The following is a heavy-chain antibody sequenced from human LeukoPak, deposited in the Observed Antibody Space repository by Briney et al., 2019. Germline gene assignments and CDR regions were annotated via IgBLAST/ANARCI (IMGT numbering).Heavy chain of an antibody. CDR1: GGSISSYY. D-gene: IGHD1-26*01. CDR2: IYYSGST. CDR3: ARGSEWAGEGAFDL. Sequence: SETLSLTCTVSGGSISSYYWSWIRQPPGKGLEWIGYIYYSGSTNYNPSLKSRVTISVDTSKNQFSLKLRSVTAADTAVYYCARGSEWAGEGAFDLWGQGTLVTVSS. J-gene: IGHJ3*01. V-gene: IGHV4-59*12.